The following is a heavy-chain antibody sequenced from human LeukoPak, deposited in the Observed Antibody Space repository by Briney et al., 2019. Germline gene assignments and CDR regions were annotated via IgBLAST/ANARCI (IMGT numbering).Heavy chain of an antibody. CDR3: ARHKGRRLPVTIRYVAFEY. CDR1: GSTFSTYG. J-gene: IGHJ4*02. D-gene: IGHD3-9*01. Sequence: GGSLRLSCAASGSTFSTYGMSWVRQAPGKGLEWVSGISASVGETFLADSVKGRFTISRDNSANMLYLLMNNLRAEDTAVYYCARHKGRRLPVTIRYVAFEYWGQGTLVIVSS. V-gene: IGHV3-23*01. CDR2: ISASVGET.